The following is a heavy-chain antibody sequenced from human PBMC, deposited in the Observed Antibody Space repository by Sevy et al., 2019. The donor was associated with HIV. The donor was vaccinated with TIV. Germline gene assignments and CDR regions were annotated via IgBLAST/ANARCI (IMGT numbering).Heavy chain of an antibody. CDR2: IFYNGHI. D-gene: IGHD1-26*01. V-gene: IGHV4-59*08. CDR1: GGSITSLY. Sequence: SETLSLTCTVSGGSITSLYWNWVRQPPGKGLEWIANIFYNGHINYNPSLKSRVTLSLDTSKNQFSLRLSSVTAADTAMYYCAGENAWGRGYSWGQGTLVTVSS. CDR3: AGENAWGRGYS. J-gene: IGHJ4*02.